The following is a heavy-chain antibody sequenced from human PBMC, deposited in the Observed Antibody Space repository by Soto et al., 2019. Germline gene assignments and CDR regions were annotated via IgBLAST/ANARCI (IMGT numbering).Heavy chain of an antibody. D-gene: IGHD3-22*01. CDR2: ISGSGGST. J-gene: IGHJ5*02. Sequence: GGSLRLSCAASGFTFSSYAMSWVRQAPGKGLEWVSTISGSGGSTYYADSVKGRFTISRDNSKNTLYLQMNSLRAEDTAVYYCARVPYYYDSSGSLGGWFDPWGQGTLVTVSS. V-gene: IGHV3-23*01. CDR1: GFTFSSYA. CDR3: ARVPYYYDSSGSLGGWFDP.